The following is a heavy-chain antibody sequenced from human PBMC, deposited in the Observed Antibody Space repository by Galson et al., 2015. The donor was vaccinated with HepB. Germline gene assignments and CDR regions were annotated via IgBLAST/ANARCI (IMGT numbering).Heavy chain of an antibody. CDR3: AADAPYRNGWAYNYSFAMDV. Sequence: SVKVSCKASGLTFINSAVQWVRQARGQRLEWIGWIVVGSGNPNYAQKFQERVTITRDMSTSTAYMELSSLRSEDTAVYYCAADAPYRNGWAYNYSFAMDVWGQGTTVTVSS. D-gene: IGHD6-19*01. J-gene: IGHJ6*02. V-gene: IGHV1-58*01. CDR1: GLTFINSA. CDR2: IVVGSGNP.